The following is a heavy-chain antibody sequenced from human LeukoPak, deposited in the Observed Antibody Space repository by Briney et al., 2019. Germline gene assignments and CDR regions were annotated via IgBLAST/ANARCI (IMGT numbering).Heavy chain of an antibody. CDR3: AKGSGWEMSYYYYYMDV. J-gene: IGHJ6*03. CDR1: GFTFGSYW. V-gene: IGHV3-30*02. D-gene: IGHD1-26*01. CDR2: IRYDGSNK. Sequence: GGSLRLSCAASGFTFGSYWMSWVRQAPGKGLEWVAFIRYDGSNKYYVGSVKGRFTISRDNSKNTLYLQMNSLRAEDTAVYYCAKGSGWEMSYYYYYMDVWGKGTTVTISS.